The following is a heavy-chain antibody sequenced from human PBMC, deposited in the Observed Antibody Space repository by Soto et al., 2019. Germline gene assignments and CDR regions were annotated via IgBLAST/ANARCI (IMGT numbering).Heavy chain of an antibody. CDR2: IIPIFGTA. Sequence: SVKVSCKASGGTFSSYAISWVRQAPGQGLEWMGGIIPIFGTANYAQKFQGRVTITADKSTSTAYMERSSLRSEDTAVYYCARVLSPDDSSGQAFGYWGQGTLVTVSS. V-gene: IGHV1-69*06. CDR3: ARVLSPDDSSGQAFGY. D-gene: IGHD3-22*01. J-gene: IGHJ4*02. CDR1: GGTFSSYA.